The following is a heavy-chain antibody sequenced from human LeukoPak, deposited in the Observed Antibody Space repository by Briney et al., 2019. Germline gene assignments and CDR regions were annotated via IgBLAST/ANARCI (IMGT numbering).Heavy chain of an antibody. CDR2: VLPIFNKT. V-gene: IGHV1-69*05. Sequence: SVKVSCKASGGTFSNYAINWVRQAPGQGLEWMGGVLPIFNKTNYAQKFQGRVTITTDEFTSAAYMELSSLRSEDTAVYYCVRDGRKYYDSSVLDYFDYWGQGTLVTVFS. D-gene: IGHD3-22*01. CDR1: GGTFSNYA. J-gene: IGHJ4*02. CDR3: VRDGRKYYDSSVLDYFDY.